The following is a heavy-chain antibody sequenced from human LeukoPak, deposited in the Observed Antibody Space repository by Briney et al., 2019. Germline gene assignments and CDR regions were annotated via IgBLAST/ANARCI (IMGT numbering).Heavy chain of an antibody. CDR1: GFTFSNYA. V-gene: IGHV3-33*08. CDR3: ARDRYYYDSSGYYGPFDY. CDR2: IWYDGSNK. J-gene: IGHJ4*02. D-gene: IGHD3-22*01. Sequence: PGGSLRLSCVASGFTFSNYAMHWVRQAPGKGLEWVAVIWYDGSNKYYADSVKGRFTISRDNSKNTLYLHMNSLRAEDTAVYYCARDRYYYDSSGYYGPFDYWGQGTLVTVSS.